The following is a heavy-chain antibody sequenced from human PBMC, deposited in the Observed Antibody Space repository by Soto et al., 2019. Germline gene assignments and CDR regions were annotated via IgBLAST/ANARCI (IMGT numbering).Heavy chain of an antibody. CDR3: AKYQPMTQPRPYFDY. CDR2: ISSSGGST. Sequence: EVQLLESGGDWIQPGGSLRLSCAASGFTFSTYAMSWVRQAPGKGLGWVSAISSSGGSTFYADSVKGRFTISRDNSRNTLYLQMTSLRAEDTAIYYCAKYQPMTQPRPYFDYWGQGTLVTVSS. CDR1: GFTFSTYA. D-gene: IGHD3-22*01. J-gene: IGHJ4*02. V-gene: IGHV3-23*01.